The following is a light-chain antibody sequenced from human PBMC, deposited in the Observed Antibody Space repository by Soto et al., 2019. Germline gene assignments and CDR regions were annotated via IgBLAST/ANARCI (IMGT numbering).Light chain of an antibody. CDR1: QSIGGY. CDR3: QHSYGIHWT. V-gene: IGKV1-39*01. J-gene: IGKJ1*01. Sequence: DIQMTQSPSSLSPSVGDRVTITCRASQSIGGYLNWYQQRPGKAPKXLIYAASSLQSGVPSRFSGSASGTDLTITIRGLQPEDGEIYVGQHSYGIHWTFGQGTKGDIK. CDR2: AAS.